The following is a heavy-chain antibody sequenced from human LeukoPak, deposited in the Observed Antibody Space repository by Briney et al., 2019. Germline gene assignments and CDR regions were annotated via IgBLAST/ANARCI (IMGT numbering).Heavy chain of an antibody. V-gene: IGHV4-59*01. Sequence: SETLSLTCTVSGGSISSYYCSWSRIPPAPGQGRIWFGYYSGSTSYNHSLKSRLTISVDTSKNQFFLKVSSVTAADTAVYYCARGGCDSTSCYTRSWFDPWGQGTLVTVSS. J-gene: IGHJ5*02. CDR1: GGSISSYY. D-gene: IGHD2-2*02. CDR3: ARGGCDSTSCYTRSWFDP. CDR2: GYYSGST.